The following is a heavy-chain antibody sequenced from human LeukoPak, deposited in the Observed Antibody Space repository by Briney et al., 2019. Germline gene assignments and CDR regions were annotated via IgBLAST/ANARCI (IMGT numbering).Heavy chain of an antibody. CDR3: ARLSSSWIVDY. V-gene: IGHV4-39*01. D-gene: IGHD6-13*01. CDR1: GGSISSSNDY. CDR2: IYYSGST. Sequence: SETLSLTCTVSGGSISSSNDYWGWVRQPPGKGLEWIGSIYYSGSTYYNPSLKSRVTISVDTSKNQFSLKLSSVTAADTAVYYCARLSSSWIVDYWGQGTLVTVSS. J-gene: IGHJ4*02.